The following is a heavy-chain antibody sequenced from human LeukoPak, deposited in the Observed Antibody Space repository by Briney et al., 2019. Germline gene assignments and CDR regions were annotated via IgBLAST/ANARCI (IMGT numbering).Heavy chain of an antibody. D-gene: IGHD1-26*01. J-gene: IGHJ4*02. V-gene: IGHV3-30*02. CDR2: IRYDGSNE. CDR3: AEGPSRYSGTENDY. CDR1: GFTFSSYG. Sequence: PGGSLRLSCAASGFTFSSYGMHWVRQAPGKGLEWVSFIRYDGSNEYYADSVRGRFTISRDNSKNTLYLQMNSLRAEDTAVYYCAEGPSRYSGTENDYWGQGTLVTVSS.